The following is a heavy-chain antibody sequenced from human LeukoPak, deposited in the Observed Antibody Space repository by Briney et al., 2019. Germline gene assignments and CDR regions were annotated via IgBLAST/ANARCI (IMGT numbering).Heavy chain of an antibody. Sequence: SVKLSCKASGGTFSSYAISWVRQAPGQGLEWMGGIIPIFGTANYAQTFQGRLTITADESTRTAYSELSSLRTTDTAVYYCARDRYYDILTGFTLWGQGILVVFSS. CDR3: ARDRYYDILTGFTL. J-gene: IGHJ4*02. CDR2: IIPIFGTA. D-gene: IGHD3-9*01. CDR1: GGTFSSYA. V-gene: IGHV1-69*01.